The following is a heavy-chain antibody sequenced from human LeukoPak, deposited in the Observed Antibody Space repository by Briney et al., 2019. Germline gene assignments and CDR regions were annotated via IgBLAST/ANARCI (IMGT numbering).Heavy chain of an antibody. Sequence: SETLSLTCTASGYSISNGYFWGWIRQSPGKALEWIGNIYRTGTTFYNPSLKSRVTISVDTSKNQFSLKLSSVTAADTAVYYCARDFGYGDYGDPWPFDYWGQGTLVTVSS. CDR3: ARDFGYGDYGDPWPFDY. D-gene: IGHD4-17*01. J-gene: IGHJ4*02. CDR1: GYSISNGYF. V-gene: IGHV4-38-2*02. CDR2: IYRTGTT.